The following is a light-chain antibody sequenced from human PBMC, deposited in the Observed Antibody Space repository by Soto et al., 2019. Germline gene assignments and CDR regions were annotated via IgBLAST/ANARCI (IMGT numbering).Light chain of an antibody. CDR2: RNN. J-gene: IGLJ2*01. CDR1: NSNIGSKY. CDR3: ASWDASVGGPA. Sequence: QSVLTQPPSASGTPGQRVTISCSGSNSNIGSKYVYWYQQFPGTAPKLLIYRNNQRPSGVPDRFSGSKSGTSASLAISDLXXXXXADYYCASWDASVGGPAFGGGTKVTVL. V-gene: IGLV1-47*01.